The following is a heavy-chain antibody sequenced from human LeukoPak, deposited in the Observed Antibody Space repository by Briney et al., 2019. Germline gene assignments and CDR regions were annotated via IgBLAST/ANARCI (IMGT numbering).Heavy chain of an antibody. CDR2: ISVYNGNA. CDR3: ARDGYCSGGSCRNPFDY. Sequence: GASVTVSCKASGYTFTSYGINWVRQAPGQGLEWMGWISVYNGNAKYAQKLQGRVTMTTDTSTTTAYMELRSLRSDDTAVYYCARDGYCSGGSCRNPFDYWGQGTLVTVSS. D-gene: IGHD2-15*01. J-gene: IGHJ4*02. CDR1: GYTFTSYG. V-gene: IGHV1-18*01.